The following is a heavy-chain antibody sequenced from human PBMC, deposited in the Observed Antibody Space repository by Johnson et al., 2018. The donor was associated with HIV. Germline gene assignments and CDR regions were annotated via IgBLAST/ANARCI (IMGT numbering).Heavy chain of an antibody. D-gene: IGHD1-26*01. CDR2: ISYDGSNK. CDR1: GFTFSSYD. J-gene: IGHJ3*02. Sequence: QVQLVESGGGVVQPGRSLRLSCAASGFTFSSYDMHWVRQAPGKGLEWVAVISYDGSNKYYADSVKGRFTISRDNSKNTLYLQMNSLRAEDKAVYYCARDGFYSGGYDMFDIWGQGTMVTVSS. CDR3: ARDGFYSGGYDMFDI. V-gene: IGHV3-30*03.